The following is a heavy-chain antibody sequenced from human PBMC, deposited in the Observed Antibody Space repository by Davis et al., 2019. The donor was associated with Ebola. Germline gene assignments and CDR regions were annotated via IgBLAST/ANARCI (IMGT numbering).Heavy chain of an antibody. CDR2: ISAYNGNT. D-gene: IGHD3-9*01. V-gene: IGHV1-18*01. CDR1: GYTFISYG. CDR3: AGGPTGYVPYYFDY. Sequence: AASVMVSCKASGYTFISYGICWVRQAPGHGLEWMGWISAYNGNTNYAQKLQGRVTMTRNTSISTAYMELNSLRSEDTAVYYCAGGPTGYVPYYFDYWGQGTLVTASS. J-gene: IGHJ4*02.